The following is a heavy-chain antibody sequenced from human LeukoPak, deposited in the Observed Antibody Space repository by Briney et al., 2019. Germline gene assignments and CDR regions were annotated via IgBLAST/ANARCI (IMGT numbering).Heavy chain of an antibody. J-gene: IGHJ4*02. V-gene: IGHV3-11*04. CDR1: EFTFSDYY. D-gene: IGHD2-2*01. CDR3: ARDGPDCSSTSCYFWFEY. Sequence: KTGGSLRLSCAASEFTFSDYYMSWIRQAPGKGLEWVSYISSSGSTMYYADSVKGRFTISRDTAKNSLYLQMNSLRAEDTAVYYCARDGPDCSSTSCYFWFEYWGQGTLVTVSS. CDR2: ISSSGSTM.